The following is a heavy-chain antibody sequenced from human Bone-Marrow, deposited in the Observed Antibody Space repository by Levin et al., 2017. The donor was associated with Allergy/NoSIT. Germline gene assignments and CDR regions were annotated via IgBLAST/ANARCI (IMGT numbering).Heavy chain of an antibody. D-gene: IGHD2/OR15-2a*01. V-gene: IGHV3-21*01. CDR1: GFTFSDYS. CDR3: VRGIIGDVRVAHKEAFDV. J-gene: IGHJ3*01. Sequence: ASVKVSCIVSGFTFSDYSIYWVRQAPGKGLEWISSISSDSSDLYYADSVKGRFTIPRDNAKNSLNLQVSSLRAEDTAVYHCVRGIIGDVRVAHKEAFDVWGQGTMVTVSS. CDR2: ISSDSSDL.